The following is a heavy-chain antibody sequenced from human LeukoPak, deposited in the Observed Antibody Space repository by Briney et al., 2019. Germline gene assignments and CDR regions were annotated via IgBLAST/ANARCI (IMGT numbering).Heavy chain of an antibody. CDR3: ARGLEYSYGYQFDF. CDR2: IYPSGST. CDR1: GGSISSYY. V-gene: IGHV4-4*07. J-gene: IGHJ4*02. Sequence: SETLSLTCTVSGGSISSYYWSWIRQPAGKGLEWIGRIYPSGSTNYNPSLKSRVTRSVDTSKNQFSLKLTPVTAVDTAVYYCARGLEYSYGYQFDFWGQGTLVTVSS. D-gene: IGHD5-18*01.